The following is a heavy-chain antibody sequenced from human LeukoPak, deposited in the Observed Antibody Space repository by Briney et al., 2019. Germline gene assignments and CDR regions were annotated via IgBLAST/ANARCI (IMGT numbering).Heavy chain of an antibody. J-gene: IGHJ6*03. CDR1: GFTFSGSA. CDR3: ICARSGWSRMDV. D-gene: IGHD6-19*01. V-gene: IGHV3-73*01. Sequence: GGSLRLSCAASGFTFSGSAMHWVRQASGKGLEWVGRIRSKANSYATAYAASVKGRFTISRDDSKNTAYLQMNSLKTEDTAVYYGICARSGWSRMDVWGKGTTVTVSS. CDR2: IRSKANSYAT.